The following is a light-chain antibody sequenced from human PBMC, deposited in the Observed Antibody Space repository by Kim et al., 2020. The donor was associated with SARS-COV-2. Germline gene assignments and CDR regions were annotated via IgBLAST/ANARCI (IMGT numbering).Light chain of an antibody. Sequence: GPGVTSFCSGSKSNIGSNVVNWYQQLPGTAPKLLIYSNDYRPSGVPDRFSGSKSGTSASLDISGLQSEDEADYYCAAWDDSLNGSVFGGGTKVTVL. V-gene: IGLV1-44*01. J-gene: IGLJ3*02. CDR2: SND. CDR3: AAWDDSLNGSV. CDR1: KSNIGSNV.